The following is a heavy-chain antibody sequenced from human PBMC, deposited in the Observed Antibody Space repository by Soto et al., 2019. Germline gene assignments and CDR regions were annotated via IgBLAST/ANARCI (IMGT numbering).Heavy chain of an antibody. CDR1: GGSFSGYY. Sequence: SETLSLTCAVYGGSFSGYYWSWIRQPPGKGLEWIGEINHSGSTNYNPSLKSRVTISVDTSKNRFSLKLSSVTAADTAVYYCARGLWELPTGGDYWGQGTLVTVSS. CDR3: ARGLWELPTGGDY. V-gene: IGHV4-34*01. J-gene: IGHJ4*02. D-gene: IGHD1-26*01. CDR2: INHSGST.